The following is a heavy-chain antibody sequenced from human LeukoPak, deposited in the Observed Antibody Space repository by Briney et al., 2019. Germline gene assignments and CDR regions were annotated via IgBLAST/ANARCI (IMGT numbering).Heavy chain of an antibody. CDR2: INLNNGGT. CDR3: AKDSMLGSPEYYLDY. D-gene: IGHD1-26*01. CDR1: GYTFTGYY. V-gene: IGHV1-2*02. J-gene: IGHJ4*02. Sequence: ASVKVSCKASGYTFTGYYMHWLRQAPGQGLEWMGWINLNNGGTRYARNLQGRVTLTRDTSISTAYMELSRLRSDDTAMYYCAKDSMLGSPEYYLDYWGQGTLVMVSS.